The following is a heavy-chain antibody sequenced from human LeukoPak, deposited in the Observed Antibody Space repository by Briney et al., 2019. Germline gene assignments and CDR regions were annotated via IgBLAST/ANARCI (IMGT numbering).Heavy chain of an antibody. D-gene: IGHD5-18*01. CDR1: GFTFTSYW. CDR3: GTSLDAAINT. CDR2: INYDGSGK. Sequence: GGSLRLSYEASGFTFTSYWMTWVRQAPGKGLEWLANINYDGSGKFYAASVKGRFTISRDNARNSLYLQMSSLRVEDTAVYYCGTSLDAAINTGGQGILVTVSS. V-gene: IGHV3-7*01. J-gene: IGHJ4*02.